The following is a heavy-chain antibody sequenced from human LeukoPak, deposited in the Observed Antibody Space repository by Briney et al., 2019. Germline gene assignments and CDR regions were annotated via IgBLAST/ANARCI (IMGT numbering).Heavy chain of an antibody. CDR3: ARGVGSSLGGDYYYYGMDV. CDR1: GGSFSGYY. V-gene: IGHV4-34*01. D-gene: IGHD6-13*01. Sequence: SETLSLTCAVYGGSFSGYYWSWIRQPPGKGLEWIGEINHSGSTNYNPSLKSQVTISVDTSKNQFSLRLSSMTAADTAVYYCARGVGSSLGGDYYYYGMDVWGQGTTVTVSS. J-gene: IGHJ6*02. CDR2: INHSGST.